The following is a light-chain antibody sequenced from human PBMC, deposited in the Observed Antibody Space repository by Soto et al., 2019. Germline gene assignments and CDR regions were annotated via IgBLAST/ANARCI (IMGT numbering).Light chain of an antibody. CDR2: DAS. Sequence: EIVLTQSPATLSLSPGERTTLSCRTSESSSSYLDWYQQIRGQAPRLLIYDASKMATGIPARFSGSGSGTDFTLTISNLEPEDFAVYYCQQRSNLPITFGQGTRLEIK. CDR3: QQRSNLPIT. J-gene: IGKJ5*01. CDR1: ESSSSY. V-gene: IGKV3-11*01.